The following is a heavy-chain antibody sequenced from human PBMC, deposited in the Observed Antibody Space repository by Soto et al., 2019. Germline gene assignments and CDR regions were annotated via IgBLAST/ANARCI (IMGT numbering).Heavy chain of an antibody. CDR2: HYSGGST. J-gene: IGHJ5*02. CDR3: ARHRHPRGTVGATSPLDP. Sequence: PGGSLRLSCAISGFSVSSNYLSWVRQAPGKGLEWVSVHYSGGSTYYADSVQGRFTISRDKSNNTLYLQMRRVRAEDMAVYFCARHRHPRGTVGATSPLDPWGQGTQVTVSS. CDR1: GFSVSSNY. V-gene: IGHV3-53*01. D-gene: IGHD1-26*01.